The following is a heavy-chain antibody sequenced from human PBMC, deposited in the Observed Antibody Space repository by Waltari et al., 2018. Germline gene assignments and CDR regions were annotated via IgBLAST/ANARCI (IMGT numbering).Heavy chain of an antibody. CDR3: ARGPAYYFDY. CDR1: GITFSSYT. J-gene: IGHJ4*02. V-gene: IGHV3-23*01. Sequence: EVQLLESGGGLVQPGGSLTLSCAASGITFSSYTMRWVRQAPGKCLECVSTISASGCTFYADSVKGRFTVSRDSSKNTLSLQMNSLRAEDTAVYYCARGPAYYFDYWDQGTLVTVSS. CDR2: ISASGCT.